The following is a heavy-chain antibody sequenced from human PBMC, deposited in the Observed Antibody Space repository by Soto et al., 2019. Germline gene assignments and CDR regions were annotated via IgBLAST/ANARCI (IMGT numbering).Heavy chain of an antibody. J-gene: IGHJ4*02. V-gene: IGHV4-31*03. CDR1: GVTVGSDAYY. CDR3: ARYRFSGNRWSKFDY. D-gene: IGHD3-16*02. Sequence: QVQLLQSGPGLVKSSQTLSLTCTVSGVTVGSDAYYWSWIRQHPGKGLEWIGNIYHTGSTYYSPSLKSRILISLDASKNEFSLKLTSVTVADTAVYFCARYRFSGNRWSKFDYWGQGTLVTVSS. CDR2: IYHTGST.